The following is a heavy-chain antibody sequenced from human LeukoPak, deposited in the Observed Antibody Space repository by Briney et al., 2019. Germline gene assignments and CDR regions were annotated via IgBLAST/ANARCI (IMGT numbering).Heavy chain of an antibody. V-gene: IGHV1-69*04. J-gene: IGHJ6*02. D-gene: IGHD3-10*01. CDR3: ASTYGSGEYGMDV. Sequence: SVKVSCKDSGGTFSSYAISWVRQAPGQGLEGMGRIIPILGIANYAQKFQGRATITADKSTSTAYMELSSLRSEDTAVYYCASTYGSGEYGMDVWGQGTTVTVSS. CDR1: GGTFSSYA. CDR2: IIPILGIA.